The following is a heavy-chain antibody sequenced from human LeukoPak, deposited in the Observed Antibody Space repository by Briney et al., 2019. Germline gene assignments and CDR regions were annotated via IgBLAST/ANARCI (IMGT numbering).Heavy chain of an antibody. D-gene: IGHD3-16*02. CDR1: GGSFSGYY. CDR3: ARGYRLSYRLPPELSYYYGMDV. V-gene: IGHV4-34*01. Sequence: TSETLSLTCAVYGGSFSGYYWSWIRQPPGKGLEWIGEINHSGSTNYNPSLKSRVTISVDTSKNQFSLKLSSVTAADTAVYYCARGYRLSYRLPPELSYYYGMDVWGQGTTVTVSS. J-gene: IGHJ6*02. CDR2: INHSGST.